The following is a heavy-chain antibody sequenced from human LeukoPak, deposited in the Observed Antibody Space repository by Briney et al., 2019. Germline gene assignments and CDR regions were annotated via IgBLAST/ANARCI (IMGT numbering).Heavy chain of an antibody. CDR3: ASEGDSSWSFDY. V-gene: IGHV1-3*01. CDR1: GYTFTIYA. Sequence: ASVKVSCKASGYTFTIYAMHWVRQAPGQRLEWMGWISAGNANTKYSQKFQGRVTITRDTSASTAYMELNSLRSEDTAVYYCASEGDSSWSFDYWGQGTLVTVSS. CDR2: ISAGNANT. D-gene: IGHD6-13*01. J-gene: IGHJ4*02.